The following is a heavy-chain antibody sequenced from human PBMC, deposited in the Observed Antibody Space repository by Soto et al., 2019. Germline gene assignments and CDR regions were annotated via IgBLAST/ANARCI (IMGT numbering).Heavy chain of an antibody. Sequence: EVQLVESGGGLVKPGGSLRLSCAASGFTFSSYSMNWVRQAPGKGLEWVSSISSSSSYIYYADSVKGRFTISRDNAKNSLYLQMNSLRAEDTAVYYCASALSGYYPLYYFDYWGQGTLVTVSS. CDR2: ISSSSSYI. CDR1: GFTFSSYS. V-gene: IGHV3-21*01. D-gene: IGHD3-3*01. J-gene: IGHJ4*02. CDR3: ASALSGYYPLYYFDY.